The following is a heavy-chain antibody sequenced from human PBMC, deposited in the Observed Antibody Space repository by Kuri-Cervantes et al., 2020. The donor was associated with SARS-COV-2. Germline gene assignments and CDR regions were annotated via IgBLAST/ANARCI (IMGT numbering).Heavy chain of an antibody. CDR1: GYTFTSYD. CDR3: ARVLTRDIVVVPAASRKYYYYGMDV. J-gene: IGHJ6*02. V-gene: IGHV1-8*01. CDR2: MNPNSGNT. D-gene: IGHD2-2*01. Sequence: ASVKVSCKASGYTFTSYDINWVRQATGQGLEWMGWMNPNSGNTGYAQKFQGRVTMTRNTSISTAYMELSSLRSEDTAVYYCARVLTRDIVVVPAASRKYYYYGMDVWGQGTTVTVSS.